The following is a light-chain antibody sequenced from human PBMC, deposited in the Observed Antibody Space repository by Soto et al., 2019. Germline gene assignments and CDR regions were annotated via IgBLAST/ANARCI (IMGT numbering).Light chain of an antibody. CDR3: MQALQTPLT. CDR1: QSLLHSTGYNY. CDR2: LGS. J-gene: IGKJ4*01. Sequence: DIVMTQSPLSLPVTPREPASISCRSSQSLLHSTGYNYLDWYLQKSGQSPQVLIYLGSNRASGVPDRFSGSGSGTDFTLKISRVEAEDVGVYYCMQALQTPLTFGGGTKLEIK. V-gene: IGKV2-28*01.